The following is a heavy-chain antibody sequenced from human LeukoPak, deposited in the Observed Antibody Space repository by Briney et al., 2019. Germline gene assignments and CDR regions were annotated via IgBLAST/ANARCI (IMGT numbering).Heavy chain of an antibody. CDR3: TRRAARWQFDL. V-gene: IGHV3-9*01. J-gene: IGHJ2*01. D-gene: IGHD5-24*01. CDR1: GFNFDDYA. CDR2: INWKTGNG. Sequence: PGRSLRLSCAVSGFNFDDYAMQWVRQAPGRGLEWVSGINWKTGNGIYADSVKGRFTISRDNAKNSLYLQMSSLRAEDTALYYCTRRAARWQFDLWGRGTLLTVSS.